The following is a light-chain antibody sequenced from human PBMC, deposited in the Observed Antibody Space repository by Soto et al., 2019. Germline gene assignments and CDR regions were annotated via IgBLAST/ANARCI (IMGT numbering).Light chain of an antibody. Sequence: QSALTQPASVSGSPGQSITISCTGTSSDVGGYNYVSWYQQHSGKAPKLMIYEVTKRPSGVPDRFSGSKSGNTASLTVSGLQAEDEADYYCSSYAGSNNLGVLFGGGTKVTVL. V-gene: IGLV2-8*01. CDR1: SSDVGGYNY. J-gene: IGLJ2*01. CDR3: SSYAGSNNLGVL. CDR2: EVT.